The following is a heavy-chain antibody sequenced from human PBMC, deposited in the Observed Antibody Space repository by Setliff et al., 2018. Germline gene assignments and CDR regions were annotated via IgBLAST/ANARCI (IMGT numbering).Heavy chain of an antibody. CDR2: MSPGSGYT. D-gene: IGHD3-9*01. CDR1: GYTFTTVY. V-gene: IGHV1-8*01. Sequence: GASVKVSCKDSGYTFTTVYMNGVRQTAGQGLEWMGWMSPGSGYTGYAQKFQDRFTISRDDSKSIAYLQMNSPKTEETALYYCISANSFDILTGSAFDIWGRGTMVTVSS. J-gene: IGHJ3*02. CDR3: ISANSFDILTGSAFDI.